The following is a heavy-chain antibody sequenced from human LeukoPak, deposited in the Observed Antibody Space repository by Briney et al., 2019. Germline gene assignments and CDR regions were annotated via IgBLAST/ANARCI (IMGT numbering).Heavy chain of an antibody. CDR1: GFTFSNYW. CDR3: ARVQGSSGPGIFEY. D-gene: IGHD6-19*01. V-gene: IGHV3-7*01. Sequence: GGSLRLSCAASGFTFSNYWMSWVRQAPGKGLEWVANIKQDGSEKFYVDSVKGRLTMSRDNAKNSLYLQMNSLRVEDTAVYYCARVQGSSGPGIFEYWGQGTLVTVSS. J-gene: IGHJ4*02. CDR2: IKQDGSEK.